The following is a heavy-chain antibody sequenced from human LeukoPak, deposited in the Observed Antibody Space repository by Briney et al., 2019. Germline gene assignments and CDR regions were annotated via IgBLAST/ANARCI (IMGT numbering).Heavy chain of an antibody. V-gene: IGHV4-38-2*02. Sequence: SETLSLTCTVSGYSITSGYYWGWIRQPPGKGLEWIGSIYHSGSTYYNPSLKSRVTISVDTSKNQFSLKLSSVTAADTAVYYCARDLRWLGTFDIWGQGTTVTVSS. CDR1: GYSITSGYY. D-gene: IGHD4-17*01. CDR2: IYHSGST. CDR3: ARDLRWLGTFDI. J-gene: IGHJ3*02.